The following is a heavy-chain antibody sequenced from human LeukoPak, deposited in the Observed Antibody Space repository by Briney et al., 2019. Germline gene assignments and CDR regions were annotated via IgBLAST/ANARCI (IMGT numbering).Heavy chain of an antibody. CDR2: ISGGGDIT. Sequence: GGSLRLSCAASGFNFANHAMSWVRQTAGKGPEWVSAISGGGDITYYADSVKGRFTISRDNSKDTPFLQMHSLRPGDTAVYYCVREDTPATANYWGQGTLVTISS. J-gene: IGHJ4*02. D-gene: IGHD2-21*02. CDR3: VREDTPATANY. CDR1: GFNFANHA. V-gene: IGHV3-23*01.